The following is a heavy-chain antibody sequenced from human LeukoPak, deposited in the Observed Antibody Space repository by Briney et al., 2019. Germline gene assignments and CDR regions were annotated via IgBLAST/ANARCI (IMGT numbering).Heavy chain of an antibody. CDR3: ARSPAAIGNWFDP. CDR1: GGSISSYY. D-gene: IGHD2-2*01. J-gene: IGHJ5*02. CDR2: IYYSGST. V-gene: IGHV4-59*01. Sequence: SETLSLTCTVPGGSISSYYWSWIRQPPGKGLEWIGYIYYSGSTNYNPSLKSRVTISVDTSKNQFSLKLSSVTAADTAVYYCARSPAAIGNWFDPWGQGTLVTVSS.